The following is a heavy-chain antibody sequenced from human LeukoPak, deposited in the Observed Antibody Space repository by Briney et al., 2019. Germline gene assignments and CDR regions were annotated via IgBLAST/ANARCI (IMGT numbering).Heavy chain of an antibody. J-gene: IGHJ4*02. D-gene: IGHD6-13*01. CDR2: IIPIFGTA. CDR1: RGIFSSYA. CDR3: GTDWAAAGIGY. V-gene: IGHV1-69*01. Sequence: ASVKVSCKASRGIFSSYAISWVRQAPGQGLEWMGGIIPIFGTANYAQKFQGRVTITADESTSTAYMELSSLRSEDTAVYYCGTDWAAAGIGYWGQGTLVTVSS.